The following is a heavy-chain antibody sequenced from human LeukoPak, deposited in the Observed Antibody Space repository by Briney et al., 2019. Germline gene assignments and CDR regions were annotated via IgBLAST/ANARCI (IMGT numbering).Heavy chain of an antibody. D-gene: IGHD6-19*01. Sequence: GASVRVSCKASGGTFNSYVISWVRQAPGQGLEWMGGIIPLFDTATYAQKFQDRATITADTSTSTVYMELSSLRSEDTAVYFCARGSSGISSWFDPWGQGTLVTVSS. CDR2: IIPLFDTA. V-gene: IGHV1-69*06. CDR1: GGTFNSYV. CDR3: ARGSSGISSWFDP. J-gene: IGHJ5*02.